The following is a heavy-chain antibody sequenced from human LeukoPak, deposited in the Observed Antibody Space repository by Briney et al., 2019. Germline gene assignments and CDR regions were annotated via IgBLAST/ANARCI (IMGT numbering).Heavy chain of an antibody. D-gene: IGHD2-2*01. Sequence: ASVKVSCKASGYTFTCYYMHWVRQAPGQGLEWMGWINPNSGGTNYAQKFQGRVTMTRDTSISTAYMELSRLRSDDTAVYYCARLKTGLPPQYHFDYWGQGTLVTVSS. J-gene: IGHJ4*02. CDR1: GYTFTCYY. CDR3: ARLKTGLPPQYHFDY. CDR2: INPNSGGT. V-gene: IGHV1-2*02.